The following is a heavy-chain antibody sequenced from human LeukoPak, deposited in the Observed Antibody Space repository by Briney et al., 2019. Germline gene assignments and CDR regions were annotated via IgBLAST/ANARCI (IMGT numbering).Heavy chain of an antibody. D-gene: IGHD2-2*01. CDR3: ARGNIRYQLRNLPNMDV. CDR2: ITPIFSTP. Sequence: VASVKVSCKASGGTFSNYAINWVRQAPGQGLEWMGGITPIFSTPSYAQKFQGRVTITADESTSTAYMELSGLRSDDTAVYYCARGNIRYQLRNLPNMDVWGKGTTVTVSS. CDR1: GGTFSNYA. J-gene: IGHJ6*03. V-gene: IGHV1-69*13.